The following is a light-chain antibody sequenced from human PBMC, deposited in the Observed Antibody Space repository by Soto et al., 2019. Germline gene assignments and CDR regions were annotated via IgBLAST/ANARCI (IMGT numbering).Light chain of an antibody. CDR1: QSVSSN. V-gene: IGKV3-15*01. Sequence: EIVMTQSPATLSVSPVERATLSCMASQSVSSNLVWYQQKPCQAPRLLIYGASTRATGIPASFIGNGSGTEFTLTISSLEPEDSAVYYCQQRSNWPSLAFGGGTKVDIK. J-gene: IGKJ4*01. CDR2: GAS. CDR3: QQRSNWPSLA.